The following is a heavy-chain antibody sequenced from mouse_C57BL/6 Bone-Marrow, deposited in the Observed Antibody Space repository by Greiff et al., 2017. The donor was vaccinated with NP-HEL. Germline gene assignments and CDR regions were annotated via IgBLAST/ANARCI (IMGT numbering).Heavy chain of an antibody. D-gene: IGHD2-4*01. J-gene: IGHJ3*01. CDR1: GYTFTDYN. CDR3: ARKERIYYDYDAWFAY. CDR2: INPNNGGT. Sequence: EVQLQQSGPELVKPGASVKMSCKASGYTFTDYNMHWVKQSHGKSLEWIGYINPNNGGTSYNQKFKGKATLTVNKSSSTAYMELRSLTSEDSAVYYCARKERIYYDYDAWFAYWGQGTLVTVSA. V-gene: IGHV1-22*01.